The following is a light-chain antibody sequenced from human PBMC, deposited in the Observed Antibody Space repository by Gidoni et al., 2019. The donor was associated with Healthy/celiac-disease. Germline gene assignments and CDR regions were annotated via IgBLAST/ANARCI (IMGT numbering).Light chain of an antibody. CDR1: SSNIGAGYD. CDR3: QSYDSSLSGPVV. Sequence: HSVLTPPPSLSRAPGPRVTISCTGSSSNIGAGYDVHWYQQLPGTAPKLLIYGNSNRPSGVPDRFSGSKSGTSASLAITGLQAEDEADYYCQSYDSSLSGPVVFGGGTKLTVL. J-gene: IGLJ2*01. V-gene: IGLV1-40*01. CDR2: GNS.